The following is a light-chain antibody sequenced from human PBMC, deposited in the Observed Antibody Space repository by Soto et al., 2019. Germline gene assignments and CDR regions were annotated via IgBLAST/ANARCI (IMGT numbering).Light chain of an antibody. J-gene: IGLJ1*01. CDR1: SSNIGAGYD. CDR2: GNS. V-gene: IGLV1-40*01. CDR3: QSYDSSLSSYV. Sequence: QSVLTQPPSVSGAPGQRVTISCTGSSSNIGAGYDVHWYQHLPGTAPKLLIYGNSNRPSGVPDRFSGSKSGTSASLAITWLQAEDEADYYCQSYDSSLSSYVFGTGTKVTVL.